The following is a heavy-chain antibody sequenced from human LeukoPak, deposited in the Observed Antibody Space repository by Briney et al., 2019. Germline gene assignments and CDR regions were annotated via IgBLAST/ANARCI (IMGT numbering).Heavy chain of an antibody. CDR3: AREGYYGSGSPPSLYFDY. J-gene: IGHJ4*02. CDR1: GFTFRNYV. CDR2: TSSDLNVK. Sequence: GGSLGLSCAASGFTFRNYVIHWVRQAPGKGLEWVAVTSSDLNVKLYADSVKGRFTISRDNSRSTLYLQTNSLRPEDTAIYYCAREGYYGSGSPPSLYFDYWGQGTLVTVSS. V-gene: IGHV3-30-3*01. D-gene: IGHD3-10*01.